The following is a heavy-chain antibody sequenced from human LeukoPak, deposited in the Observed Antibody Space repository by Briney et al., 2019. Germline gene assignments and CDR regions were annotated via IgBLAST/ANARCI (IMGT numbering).Heavy chain of an antibody. J-gene: IGHJ6*03. CDR3: ARVFKDYDTNDYYMGV. V-gene: IGHV1-18*01. Sequence: ASVKVSCKASGYTFTSYGISWVRQAPGQGIEWMGWISAYNGNTNYAQKLQGRVTMTTDTSANTAYMELRSLRSDDTAVYYCARVFKDYDTNDYYMGVWGKGTTVTISS. CDR1: GYTFTSYG. D-gene: IGHD3-22*01. CDR2: ISAYNGNT.